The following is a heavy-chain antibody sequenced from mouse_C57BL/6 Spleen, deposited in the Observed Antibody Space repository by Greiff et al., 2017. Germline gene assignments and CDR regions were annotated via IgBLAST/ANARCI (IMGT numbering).Heavy chain of an antibody. V-gene: IGHV2-2*01. D-gene: IGHD2-4*01. CDR3: ARGDDYDVWFAD. Sequence: VQLQESGPGLVQPSQSLSITCTVSGFSLTSYGVHWVRQSPGKGLEWLGVIWSGGSTDYNAAFISRRSIIKDNSKSQVFCKMNSLQADDTAIYYCARGDDYDVWFADWGQGTLVTVSA. CDR2: IWSGGST. J-gene: IGHJ3*01. CDR1: GFSLTSYG.